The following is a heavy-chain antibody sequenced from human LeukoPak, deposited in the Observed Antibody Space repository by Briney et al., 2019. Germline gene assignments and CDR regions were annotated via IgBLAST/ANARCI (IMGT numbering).Heavy chain of an antibody. CDR1: GFAFNNYA. V-gene: IGHV3-23*01. CDR2: INDRGDER. D-gene: IGHD1-26*01. Sequence: GGSLRLSCRASGFAFNNYAMTWVRQAPGKGLEWVSNINDRGDERHYADSVKGRFTISRDNSKNTLFLQMDSLRAEDTAVYYCAKTQWKVGATDYFDYWGQGILVTVSS. CDR3: AKTQWKVGATDYFDY. J-gene: IGHJ4*02.